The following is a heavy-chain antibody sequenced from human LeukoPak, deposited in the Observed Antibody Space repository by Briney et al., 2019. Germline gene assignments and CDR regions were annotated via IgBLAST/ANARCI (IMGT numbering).Heavy chain of an antibody. Sequence: GGSLRLSCEASGFTFSNYWMSWVRQVPGKGLEWVANIKQDESEKYYVDSVKGRFTISRDNAKNSLYLQLNSLRAEDTAVYYCARGKAFDIWGQGTMVTVSS. V-gene: IGHV3-7*01. CDR1: GFTFSNYW. J-gene: IGHJ3*02. CDR2: IKQDESEK. CDR3: ARGKAFDI.